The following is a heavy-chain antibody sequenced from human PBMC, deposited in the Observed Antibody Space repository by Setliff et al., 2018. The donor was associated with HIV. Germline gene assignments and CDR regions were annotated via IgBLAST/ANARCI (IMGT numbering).Heavy chain of an antibody. Sequence: GGSLRLSCAASGFTFRSYALNWVRQSPGKGLEWVSSISSSGSYIYYAGSLRGRFTISRDYASNSLYLEMNGLRVEDTAIYYCARSRSTRDAFDIWGQGTMVTVSS. CDR1: GFTFRSYA. CDR3: ARSRSTRDAFDI. J-gene: IGHJ3*02. D-gene: IGHD1-1*01. V-gene: IGHV3-21*01. CDR2: ISSSGSYI.